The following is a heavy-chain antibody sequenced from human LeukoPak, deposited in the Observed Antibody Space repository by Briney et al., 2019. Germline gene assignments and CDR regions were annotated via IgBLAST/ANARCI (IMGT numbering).Heavy chain of an antibody. Sequence: GGSLRLSCAASGFTFSSYGMHWVRQAPGKGLEWVAVIWYDGSNKYYADSVKGRFTISRDNSKNTLYLQMNSLRAEDTAVYYCARAHRSFGSADYWGQGTLVTVSS. D-gene: IGHD3-10*01. V-gene: IGHV3-33*01. CDR1: GFTFSSYG. J-gene: IGHJ4*02. CDR3: ARAHRSFGSADY. CDR2: IWYDGSNK.